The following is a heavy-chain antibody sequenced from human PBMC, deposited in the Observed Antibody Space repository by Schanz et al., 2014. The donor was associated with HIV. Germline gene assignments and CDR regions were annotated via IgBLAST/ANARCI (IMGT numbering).Heavy chain of an antibody. V-gene: IGHV3-7*01. J-gene: IGHJ4*02. Sequence: EVRLVESGGGLVQSGGSLRLSCAASGFSFSNFWVTWVRQAPGKRLEWVANIKQDESEKYYADSVKGRFTISRDNAKNSLYLQMNSLRAEDTAVYYCAKVVRFAMVTAPYYFDSWGQGTLVTVSS. D-gene: IGHD2-15*01. CDR3: AKVVRFAMVTAPYYFDS. CDR2: IKQDESEK. CDR1: GFSFSNFW.